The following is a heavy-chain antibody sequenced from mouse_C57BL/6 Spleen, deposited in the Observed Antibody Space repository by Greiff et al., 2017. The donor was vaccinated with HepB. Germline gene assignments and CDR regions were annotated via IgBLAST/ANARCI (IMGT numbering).Heavy chain of an antibody. CDR2: IYPGDGDT. Sequence: QVQLKESGAELVKPGASVKISCKASGYAFSSYWMNWVKQRPGKGLEWIGQIYPGDGDTNYNGKFKGKATLTADKSSSTAYMQLSSLTSEDSAVYFCARDGYYGSSYAMDYWGQGTSVTVSS. CDR3: ARDGYYGSSYAMDY. D-gene: IGHD1-1*01. CDR1: GYAFSSYW. J-gene: IGHJ4*01. V-gene: IGHV1-80*01.